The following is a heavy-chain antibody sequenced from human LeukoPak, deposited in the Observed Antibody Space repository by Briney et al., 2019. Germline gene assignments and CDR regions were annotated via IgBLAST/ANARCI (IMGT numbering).Heavy chain of an antibody. CDR2: IYTSGST. CDR1: GGSISSGSYY. CDR3: ARSEGRRNSGAGFDY. D-gene: IGHD4-23*01. V-gene: IGHV4-61*02. Sequence: PSETLSLTCTVSGGSISSGSYYWSWIRQPAGKGLEWIGRIYTSGSTNYNPSLKSRVTISVDTSKNQFSLKLSSVTAADTAVYYCARSEGRRNSGAGFDYWGQGTLVTVSS. J-gene: IGHJ4*02.